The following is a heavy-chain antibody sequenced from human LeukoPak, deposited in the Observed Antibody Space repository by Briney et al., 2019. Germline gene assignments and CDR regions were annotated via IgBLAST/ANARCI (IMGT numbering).Heavy chain of an antibody. CDR2: IYYSGST. V-gene: IGHV4-39*07. Sequence: SETLSLTCTVSGGSISSSSYYWGWIRQPPGKGLEWIGSIYYSGSTYYNPSLKSRVTISVDTSKNQFSLKLSSVTAADTAVYYCARRDGYKNWFDPWGQGTLVTVSS. CDR3: ARRDGYKNWFDP. J-gene: IGHJ5*02. D-gene: IGHD5-24*01. CDR1: GGSISSSSYY.